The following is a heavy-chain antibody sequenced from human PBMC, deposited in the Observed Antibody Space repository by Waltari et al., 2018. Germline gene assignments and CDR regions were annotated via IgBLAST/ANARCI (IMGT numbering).Heavy chain of an antibody. CDR1: GGSFSGYS. D-gene: IGHD5-12*01. J-gene: IGHJ4*02. CDR2: INHSGST. CDR3: AREPRWLRFCDY. V-gene: IGHV4-34*01. Sequence: QVQLQQWGAGLFKPSETLSLTCAVYGGSFSGYSWSWIRQPPGKGLEWIGEINHSGSTNYNPSLKSRVTISVDTSKNQFSLKLSSVTAADTAVYYCAREPRWLRFCDYWGQGTLVTVSS.